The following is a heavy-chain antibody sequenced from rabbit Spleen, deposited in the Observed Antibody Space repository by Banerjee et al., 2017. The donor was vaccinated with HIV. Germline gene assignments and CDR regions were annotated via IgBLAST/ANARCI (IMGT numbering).Heavy chain of an antibody. J-gene: IGHJ4*01. D-gene: IGHD1-1*01. CDR3: ARDLVGVIGWNFDV. CDR1: GFSFSSSYD. Sequence: QEQLVESGGGLVKPGASLTLICTASGFSFSSSYDMCWVRQAPGKGLEWIGCFYTGNAKNYYASWAKGRFTISKTSSTTVTLRMTSLTAADRAAYFCARDLVGVIGWNFDVGGPGTLVTVS. CDR2: FYTGNAKN. V-gene: IGHV1S45*01.